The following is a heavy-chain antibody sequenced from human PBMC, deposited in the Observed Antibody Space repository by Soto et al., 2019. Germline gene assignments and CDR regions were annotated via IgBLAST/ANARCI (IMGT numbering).Heavy chain of an antibody. CDR1: GDSVSSNSAV. CDR2: TFYRSKWHN. J-gene: IGHJ4*02. D-gene: IGHD3-22*01. CDR3: AKSPTYYYDSSGYYLDY. Sequence: SQTLSLTCAISGDSVSSNSAVWNWIRQSPSRGLEWLGRTFYRSKWHNEYAVSVRSRITINSDTSKNHFPLQLNSVTPEDTAVYYCAKSPTYYYDSSGYYLDYWGQGTLVTVSS. V-gene: IGHV6-1*01.